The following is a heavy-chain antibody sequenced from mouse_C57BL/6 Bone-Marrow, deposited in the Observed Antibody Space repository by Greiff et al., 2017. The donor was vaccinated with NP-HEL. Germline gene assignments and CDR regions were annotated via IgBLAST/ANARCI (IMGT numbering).Heavy chain of an antibody. J-gene: IGHJ3*01. V-gene: IGHV1-50*01. CDR1: GYTFTSYW. CDR2: IDPSDSYT. CDR3: ARKELGTFAY. D-gene: IGHD4-1*01. Sequence: QVQLQQPGAELVKPGASVKLSCKASGYTFTSYWMQWVKQRPGQGLEWIGEIDPSDSYTNYNLKFKGKATLTVDTSSSTAYMQLSSLTSEDSAVYYCARKELGTFAYWGQGTLVTVSA.